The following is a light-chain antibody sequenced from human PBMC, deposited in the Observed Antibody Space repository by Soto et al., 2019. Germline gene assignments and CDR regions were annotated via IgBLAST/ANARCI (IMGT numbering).Light chain of an antibody. CDR1: QSISSW. CDR3: QQYNTFWT. Sequence: DIQMTQSPSTLSASVGDRVTITCRASQSISSWLAWYQQKPGKAPKLLIYDVSSLESGAPSRFSGSGSGTEFTLTISSLQPDNSATYNCQQYNTFWTFGQGTKVDIK. CDR2: DVS. J-gene: IGKJ1*01. V-gene: IGKV1-5*01.